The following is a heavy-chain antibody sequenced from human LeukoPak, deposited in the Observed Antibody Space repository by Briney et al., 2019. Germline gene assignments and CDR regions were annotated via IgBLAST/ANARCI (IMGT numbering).Heavy chain of an antibody. CDR1: GFSLSTSGVG. CDR2: IYWDDDK. D-gene: IGHD3-9*01. CDR3: AQSLLTGPFNWFDP. Sequence: SGPTLVKPTQTLTLTCTFSGFSLSTSGVGVGWIRQPPGKALEWLALIYWDDDKRYSPSLKSRLTITKDTSKSQVVLTMTNIDPVDTATYYCAQSLLTGPFNWFDPWGQGTLVTVSS. V-gene: IGHV2-5*02. J-gene: IGHJ5*02.